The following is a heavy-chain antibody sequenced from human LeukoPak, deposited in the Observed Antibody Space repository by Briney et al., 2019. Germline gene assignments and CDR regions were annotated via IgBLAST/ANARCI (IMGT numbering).Heavy chain of an antibody. CDR3: AKDFSDYYFVDY. J-gene: IGHJ4*02. CDR1: GFTFSSYA. V-gene: IGHV3-23*01. D-gene: IGHD3-22*01. Sequence: GGSLRLSCAAFGFTFSSYAMSWVRQAPGKGLEWVSAISGSGGSTYYADSVKGRFTISRDNSKNTLYLQMNSLRAEDTAVYYCAKDFSDYYFVDYWGQGTLVTVSS. CDR2: ISGSGGST.